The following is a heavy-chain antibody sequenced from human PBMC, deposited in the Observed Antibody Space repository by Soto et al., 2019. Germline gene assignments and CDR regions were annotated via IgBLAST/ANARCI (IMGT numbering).Heavy chain of an antibody. V-gene: IGHV4-59*01. J-gene: IGHJ4*02. CDR2: ISYSGST. Sequence: PSETLSLTCTVSGGSISSYYWCWIRQPPGKGLEWIGYISYSGSTNYNPSLKSRVSISVDTSSDQFSLKLNSVTAADTAVYYCARSTIFPDYWGQGTLVTVSS. D-gene: IGHD2-8*01. CDR3: ARSTIFPDY. CDR1: GGSISSYY.